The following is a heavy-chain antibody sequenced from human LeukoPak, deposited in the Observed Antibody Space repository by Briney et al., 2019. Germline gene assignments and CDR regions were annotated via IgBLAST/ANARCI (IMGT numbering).Heavy chain of an antibody. V-gene: IGHV4-59*01. CDR3: ASTRDGYNHVYFNY. J-gene: IGHJ4*02. CDR2: IYYSGST. D-gene: IGHD5-24*01. CDR1: GGSISSYY. Sequence: SETLSLTCTVSGGSISSYYWSWIRQTPGKGREWIGYIYYSGSTNYNPSLKSRVTISVDTSKNQFSLKLSSVTAADTAVYYCASTRDGYNHVYFNYWGQGTLVTVSS.